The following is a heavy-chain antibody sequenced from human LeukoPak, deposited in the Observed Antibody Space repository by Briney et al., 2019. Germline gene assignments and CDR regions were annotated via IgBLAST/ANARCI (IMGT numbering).Heavy chain of an antibody. Sequence: GGSLRLSCAASGFTVSSNYMSWVRQAPGKGLEWVANIKQYGSEKYYADSVRGRFTISRDNAKNSLYLQMNSLRAEDTAVYYCASAIPADYFDFWGQGTLVTVSS. CDR1: GFTVSSNY. J-gene: IGHJ4*02. D-gene: IGHD2-2*02. CDR2: IKQYGSEK. CDR3: ASAIPADYFDF. V-gene: IGHV3-7*01.